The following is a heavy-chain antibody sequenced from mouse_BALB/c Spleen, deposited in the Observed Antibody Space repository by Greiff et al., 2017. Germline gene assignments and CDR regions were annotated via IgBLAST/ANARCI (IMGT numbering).Heavy chain of an antibody. CDR3: ARSDYGSSRFDY. V-gene: IGHV1S41*01. Sequence: DLVKPGASVKLSCKASGYTFTSYWINWIKQRPGQGLEWIGRIAPGSGSTYYNEMFKGKATLTVDTSSSTAYIQLSSLSSEDSAVYFCARSDYGSSRFDYWGQGTTLTVSS. D-gene: IGHD1-1*01. CDR2: IAPGSGST. CDR1: GYTFTSYW. J-gene: IGHJ2*01.